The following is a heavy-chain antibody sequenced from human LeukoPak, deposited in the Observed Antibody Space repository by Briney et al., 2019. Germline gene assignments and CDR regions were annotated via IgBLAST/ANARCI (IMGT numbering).Heavy chain of an antibody. CDR2: INPNSGGT. CDR3: ARGAIVATTTLSYFDY. V-gene: IGHV1-2*04. Sequence: ASVKVSCKASGYTFTGYYMHWVRQAPGQGLEWMGWINPNSGGTNYAQKFQDWVTMTRDTSISTAYMELSRLRSDDTAVYYCARGAIVATTTLSYFDYWGQGTLVTVSS. D-gene: IGHD5-12*01. J-gene: IGHJ4*02. CDR1: GYTFTGYY.